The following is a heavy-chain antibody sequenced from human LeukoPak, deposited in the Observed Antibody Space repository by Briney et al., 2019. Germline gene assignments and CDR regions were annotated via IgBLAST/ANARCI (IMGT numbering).Heavy chain of an antibody. Sequence: GGSLRLSCAASGFTFSGYPIHWVRQAPGKGLEWVAVISYDGSNKYYADSVKGRFTISRDNSKNTLYLQMNSLRAEDTAVYYCARVGGRIAAAGTDCWGQGTLVTVSS. V-gene: IGHV3-30-3*01. D-gene: IGHD6-13*01. J-gene: IGHJ4*02. CDR2: ISYDGSNK. CDR3: ARVGGRIAAAGTDC. CDR1: GFTFSGYP.